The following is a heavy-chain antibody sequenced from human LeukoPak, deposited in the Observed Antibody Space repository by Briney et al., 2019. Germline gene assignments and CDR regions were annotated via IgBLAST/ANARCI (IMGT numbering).Heavy chain of an antibody. D-gene: IGHD5-24*01. CDR1: GGSISSYY. J-gene: IGHJ4*02. Sequence: SSETLSLTCTVSGGSISSYYWSWIRQPPGKGLEWIGYIYYSGSTNYNPSLESRVTISVDTSKNQFSLKLSSVTAADTAVYYCARGPYNSPYYFDYWGQGTLVTVSS. V-gene: IGHV4-59*13. CDR2: IYYSGST. CDR3: ARGPYNSPYYFDY.